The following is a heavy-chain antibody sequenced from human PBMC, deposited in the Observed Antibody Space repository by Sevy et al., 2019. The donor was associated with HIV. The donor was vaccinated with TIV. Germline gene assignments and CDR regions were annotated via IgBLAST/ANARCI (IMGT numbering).Heavy chain of an antibody. J-gene: IGHJ3*02. CDR3: ARELRSFVGFDI. CDR2: MWVDGRNK. V-gene: IGHV3-33*01. D-gene: IGHD3-16*01. Sequence: GGSLRLSCAASGFSLSGFSMQWVRQAPGKGLEWVAVMWVDGRNKLYAESVKGRFIISRDNSKNTMYLQMNSLTAEDTAVYYCARELRSFVGFDIWGRGTKVTVSS. CDR1: GFSLSGFS.